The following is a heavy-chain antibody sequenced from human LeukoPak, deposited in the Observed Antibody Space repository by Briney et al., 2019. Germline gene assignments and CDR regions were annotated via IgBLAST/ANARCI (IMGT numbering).Heavy chain of an antibody. D-gene: IGHD3-10*01. CDR3: ARALWFGELCWFDP. CDR2: IIPIFGTA. CDR1: EDTFSSYA. J-gene: IGHJ5*02. Sequence: SVKVSCKASEDTFSSYAISWVRQAPGQGLEWMGGIIPIFGTANYAQKFQGRVTITADESTSTAYMELSSLRSEDTAVYYCARALWFGELCWFDPWGQGTLVTVSS. V-gene: IGHV1-69*13.